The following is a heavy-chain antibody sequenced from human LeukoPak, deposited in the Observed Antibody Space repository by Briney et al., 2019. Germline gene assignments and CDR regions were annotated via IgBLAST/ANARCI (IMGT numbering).Heavy chain of an antibody. V-gene: IGHV3-30*12. J-gene: IGHJ4*02. CDR3: AKDQKRYYYDSSGPH. CDR2: ISYDGSNK. D-gene: IGHD3-22*01. Sequence: GESLRLSCVGSGFTFSDYAMHWVRQAPGKGLEWVAVISYDGSNKYYADSVKGRFTISRDNAKNSLYLQMNSLRAEDTAVYYCAKDQKRYYYDSSGPHWGQGTLVTVSS. CDR1: GFTFSDYA.